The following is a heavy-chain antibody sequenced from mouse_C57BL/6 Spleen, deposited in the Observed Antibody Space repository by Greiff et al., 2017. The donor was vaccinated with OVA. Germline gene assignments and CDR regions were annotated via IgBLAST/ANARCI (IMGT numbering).Heavy chain of an antibody. CDR3: ARSPWLLQYFDV. V-gene: IGHV7-3*01. J-gene: IGHJ1*03. Sequence: EVKLVEPGGALVQPGGPLSPPCAALGSPSPDYYMSWVRQPPGKALECLGFIRNKANGSTKEYSGYVKGRLTISRDNSQSILYRQMNALRAGDSATYYSARSPWLLQYFDVWGTGTTVTGSS. CDR1: GSPSPDYY. CDR2: IRNKANGSTK. D-gene: IGHD2-3*01.